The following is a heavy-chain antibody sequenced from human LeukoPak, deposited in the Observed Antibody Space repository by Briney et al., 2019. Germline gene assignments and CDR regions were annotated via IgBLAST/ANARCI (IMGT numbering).Heavy chain of an antibody. CDR1: GFTFSTSW. CDR2: IDKHGSGK. J-gene: IGHJ4*02. CDR3: ARDAGWGYYDL. V-gene: IGHV3-7*01. D-gene: IGHD1-26*01. Sequence: GGFLRLSCVATGFTFSTSWVTWVRQAPGKGLEWVANIDKHGSGKYYVDSVKGRFAISRDYASNSVFLQMDSLRAEDTSVYYCARDAGWGYYDLWGQGTPVTVSS.